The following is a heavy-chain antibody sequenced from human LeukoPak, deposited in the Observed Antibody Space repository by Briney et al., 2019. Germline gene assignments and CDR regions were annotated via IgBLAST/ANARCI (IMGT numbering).Heavy chain of an antibody. CDR2: IFYEGGA. V-gene: IGHV4-31*03. CDR3: ARQSSTSSFRVLDY. J-gene: IGHJ4*02. D-gene: IGHD2-2*01. Sequence: SETLSLTRTVSLGTLSSRGYYWSWIRHSPGRRLEWLGYIFYEGGAYYNPSLESRLLISVERSKKQFSLKVTCVTAADTAVYFCARQSSTSSFRVLDYWGQGILVTVSS. CDR1: LGTLSSRGYY.